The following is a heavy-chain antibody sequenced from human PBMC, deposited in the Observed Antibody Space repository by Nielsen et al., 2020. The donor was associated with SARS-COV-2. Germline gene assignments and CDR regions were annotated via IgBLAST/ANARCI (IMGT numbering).Heavy chain of an antibody. D-gene: IGHD3-16*02. CDR2: IKPDGSEK. CDR1: GFTFSSLW. V-gene: IGHV3-7*01. J-gene: IGHJ6*02. Sequence: GVLKISCAASGFTFSSLWMSWVRQVPGKGLEWVADIKPDGSEKVYVDSVKGRFTISRDNSKNTLYLQMNSLRAEDTAVYYCARDRNDYVWGSYRYSPAYGMDVWGQGTTVTVSS. CDR3: ARDRNDYVWGSYRYSPAYGMDV.